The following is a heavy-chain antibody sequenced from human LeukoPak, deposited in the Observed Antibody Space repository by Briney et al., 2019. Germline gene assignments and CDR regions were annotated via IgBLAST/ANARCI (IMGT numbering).Heavy chain of an antibody. D-gene: IGHD6-19*01. CDR3: ARGGGQWLVVIDY. V-gene: IGHV3-33*01. CDR1: GFTFNSYD. CDR2: IWSDESSE. Sequence: GGSLRLSCAASGFTFNSYDMHWVRQAPGKGLEWVALIWSDESSEYYADSVKGRFTISRDNSKNTLYLQMNSLSAEDTAVYYCARGGGQWLVVIDYWGQGTLVTVSS. J-gene: IGHJ4*02.